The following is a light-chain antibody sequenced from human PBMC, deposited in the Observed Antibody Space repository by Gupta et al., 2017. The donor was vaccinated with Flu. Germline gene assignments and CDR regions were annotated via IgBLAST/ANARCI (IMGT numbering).Light chain of an antibody. CDR1: QSVSSN. J-gene: IGKJ4*01. V-gene: IGKV3-15*01. CDR2: GAS. Sequence: EIVMTQSLATLSVSPGERATLSCRASQSVSSNLAWYQQKPGQAPRLLIYGASTRATGIPARFIGSRSGTEFTLTISSLQSEDFAVYYCQQYNNWPPLTFGGGTKVEIK. CDR3: QQYNNWPPLT.